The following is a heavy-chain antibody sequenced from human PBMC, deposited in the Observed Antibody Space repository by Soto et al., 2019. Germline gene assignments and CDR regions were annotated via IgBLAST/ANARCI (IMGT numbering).Heavy chain of an antibody. CDR3: ARAMTTVTTMDY. V-gene: IGHV4-30-2*01. Sequence: QLQLQESGSGLVKPSQTLSLTCAVSGGSISSGGYSWSWIRQPPGKGLEWIGYIYHSGSTYYNPSPKVRVXRXVDXAKNQFPRKLSSVTAADTAVYYCARAMTTVTTMDYWGQGTLVTVSS. CDR1: GGSISSGGYS. J-gene: IGHJ4*02. CDR2: IYHSGST. D-gene: IGHD4-17*01.